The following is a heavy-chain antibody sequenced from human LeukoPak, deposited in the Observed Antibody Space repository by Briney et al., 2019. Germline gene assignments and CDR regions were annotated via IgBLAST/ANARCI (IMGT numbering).Heavy chain of an antibody. CDR1: GYSISSGYY. V-gene: IGHV4-38-2*02. CDR2: IYHSGST. Sequence: SSETLSLTCTVSGYSISSGYYWGWIRQPPGKGLEWIGSIYHSGSTYYNPSLKSRVTISVDTSKNQFSLKLSSETAADTAVYYCARGRLEVYAFDIWGQGTMVTVSS. J-gene: IGHJ3*02. D-gene: IGHD3-3*01. CDR3: ARGRLEVYAFDI.